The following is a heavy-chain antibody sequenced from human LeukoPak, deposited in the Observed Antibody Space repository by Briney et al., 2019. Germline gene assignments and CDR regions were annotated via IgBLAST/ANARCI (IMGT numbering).Heavy chain of an antibody. Sequence: GGSLRLSCAASGFTFSSYEMNWVRQAPGKGLEWVSCISSSGSTIYYADSVKGRFTIFRDNAKNSLYLQMNSLRAEDTAVYYCARAIQPDPFDIWGQGTMVTVSS. V-gene: IGHV3-48*03. J-gene: IGHJ3*02. CDR2: ISSSGSTI. CDR1: GFTFSSYE. CDR3: ARAIQPDPFDI. D-gene: IGHD1-14*01.